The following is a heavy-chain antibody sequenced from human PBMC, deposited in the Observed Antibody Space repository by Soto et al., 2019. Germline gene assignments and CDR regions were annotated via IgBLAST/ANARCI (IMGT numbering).Heavy chain of an antibody. CDR1: GFTFSSYG. V-gene: IGHV3-33*01. J-gene: IGHJ6*02. CDR3: ARDGPATVVTPDYYYCMDV. Sequence: LRLSCAASGFTFSSYGMHWVRQAPGKGLEWVAVIWYDGSNKYYADSVKGRFTISRDNSKNTLYLQMNSLRAEDTAVYYCARDGPATVVTPDYYYCMDVWGQGTTVTVSS. CDR2: IWYDGSNK. D-gene: IGHD4-17*01.